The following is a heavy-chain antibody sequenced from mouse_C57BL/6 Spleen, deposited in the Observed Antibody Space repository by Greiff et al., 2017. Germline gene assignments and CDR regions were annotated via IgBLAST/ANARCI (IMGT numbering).Heavy chain of an antibody. Sequence: QVQLQQPGAELVRPGSSVKLSCKASGYTFTSYWMDWVKQRPGQGLEWIGNIYPSDSETHYNQKFKDKATLTVDKSSSTAYMQLISLTSEDSAVYCCARRVFTTVVAHRYFCVWGTGTTVTVSS. D-gene: IGHD1-1*01. CDR2: IYPSDSET. CDR1: GYTFTSYW. J-gene: IGHJ1*03. V-gene: IGHV1-61*01. CDR3: ARRVFTTVVAHRYFCV.